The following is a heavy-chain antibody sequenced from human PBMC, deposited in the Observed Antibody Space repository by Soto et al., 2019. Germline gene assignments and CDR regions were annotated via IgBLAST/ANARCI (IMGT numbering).Heavy chain of an antibody. J-gene: IGHJ3*02. V-gene: IGHV4-30-2*01. D-gene: IGHD3-22*01. CDR3: ARAGGGYYDSSGGAFDI. CDR2: IYHSGST. CDR1: GGSISSGGYS. Sequence: SETLSLTCAVSGGSISSGGYSWSWIRQPPGKGLEWIGYIYHSGSTYYNPSLKSRVTISVDRSKNQFSLKLSSVTAADTAVYYCARAGGGYYDSSGGAFDIWGQGTMVTVSS.